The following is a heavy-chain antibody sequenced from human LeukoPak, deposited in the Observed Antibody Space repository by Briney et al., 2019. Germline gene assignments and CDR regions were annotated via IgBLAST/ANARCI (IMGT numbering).Heavy chain of an antibody. Sequence: ASVKVSWKASGCTFTGYYMHWVRQAPGQGLEWMGWINPNSGGTNYAQTFQGRVTMTRDASISTAYMELARLTSDDTAVYYCAREFLEWLQVDYWGQGTLVTVSS. CDR1: GCTFTGYY. CDR3: AREFLEWLQVDY. V-gene: IGHV1-2*02. CDR2: INPNSGGT. J-gene: IGHJ4*02. D-gene: IGHD3-3*01.